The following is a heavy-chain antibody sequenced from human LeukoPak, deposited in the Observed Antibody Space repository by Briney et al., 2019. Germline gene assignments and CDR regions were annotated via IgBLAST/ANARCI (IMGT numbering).Heavy chain of an antibody. CDR1: GGSISSGNYY. D-gene: IGHD2-2*01. J-gene: IGHJ6*02. CDR3: ARSQPYCSSTSCYPPPIYYYYYAMDV. CDR2: IYTSGST. Sequence: SQTLSLTCTVSGGSISSGNYYWSWIRQPAGKGLEWIGRIYTSGSTNYNPPLKSRVTISVDTSKNQFSLKLSSVTAADTAVYYCARSQPYCSSTSCYPPPIYYYYYAMDVWGQGTTVTVSS. V-gene: IGHV4-61*02.